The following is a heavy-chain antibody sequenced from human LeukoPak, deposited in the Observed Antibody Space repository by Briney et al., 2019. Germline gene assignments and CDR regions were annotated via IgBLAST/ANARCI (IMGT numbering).Heavy chain of an antibody. D-gene: IGHD3-9*01. Sequence: ASVKVSCKASGYTFTGYYMHWVRQAPGQGLEWMGWISAYNGNTNYAQKLQGRVTMTTDTSTSTAYMELRSMRSDDTAVYYCARDHDILTGYTDYWGQGTLVTVSS. CDR2: ISAYNGNT. J-gene: IGHJ4*02. V-gene: IGHV1-18*04. CDR3: ARDHDILTGYTDY. CDR1: GYTFTGYY.